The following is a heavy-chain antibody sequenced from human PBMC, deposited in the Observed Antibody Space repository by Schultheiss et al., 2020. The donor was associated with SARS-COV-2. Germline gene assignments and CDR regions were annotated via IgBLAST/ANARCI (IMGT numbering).Heavy chain of an antibody. CDR2: IYYSGST. Sequence: SETLSLTCTVSGGSISSSSYYWGWIRQPPGKGLEWIGSIYYSGSTYYNPSLKSRVTISVDTSKNQFSLKLSSVTAADTAVYYCARLGMTYCGGDCYSGAFDIWGQGTMVTVSS. CDR1: GGSISSSSYY. CDR3: ARLGMTYCGGDCYSGAFDI. D-gene: IGHD2-21*02. V-gene: IGHV4-39*01. J-gene: IGHJ3*02.